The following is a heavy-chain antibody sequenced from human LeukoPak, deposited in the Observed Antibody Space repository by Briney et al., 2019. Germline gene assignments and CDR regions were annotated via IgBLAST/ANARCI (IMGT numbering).Heavy chain of an antibody. Sequence: SVKVSCKASGGTFSSYAISWVRQAPGQGLEWMGEIIPIFGTANYAQKFQGRVTITTDESTSTAYMELSSLRSEDTAVYYCARSPGGVLTGYSPYYFDYWGQGTLVTVSS. CDR1: GGTFSSYA. D-gene: IGHD3-9*01. V-gene: IGHV1-69*05. J-gene: IGHJ4*02. CDR3: ARSPGGVLTGYSPYYFDY. CDR2: IIPIFGTA.